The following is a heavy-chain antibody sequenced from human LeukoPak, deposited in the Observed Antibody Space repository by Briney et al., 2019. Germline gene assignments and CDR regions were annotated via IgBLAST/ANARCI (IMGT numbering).Heavy chain of an antibody. CDR2: IYYSGST. V-gene: IGHV4-31*03. Sequence: PSETLSLTCTLSGGSISSGGYYWSWIRQHPGKGLEWIGYIYYSGSTYYNPSLKSRVTISVDTSKNQFSLKLSSVTAADTAVYYCARSRRYSSGPFDYWGQGTLVTVSS. J-gene: IGHJ4*02. CDR3: ARSRRYSSGPFDY. D-gene: IGHD6-19*01. CDR1: GGSISSGGYY.